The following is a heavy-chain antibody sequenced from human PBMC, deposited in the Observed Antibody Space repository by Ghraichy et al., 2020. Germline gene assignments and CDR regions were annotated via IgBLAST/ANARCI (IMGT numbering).Heavy chain of an antibody. CDR3: ARFFGLVIGAYDM. V-gene: IGHV4-59*01. CDR1: DDSINKYY. J-gene: IGHJ3*02. Sequence: SETLSLTCTVPDDSINKYYWTWIRQPPGKGLEWIGYIYDSETTNYNPSLKSRVTISVDTSKNQFSLQMGSVTTADTAVYYCARFFGLVIGAYDMWGQGTMVTV. CDR2: IYDSETT. D-gene: IGHD3/OR15-3a*01.